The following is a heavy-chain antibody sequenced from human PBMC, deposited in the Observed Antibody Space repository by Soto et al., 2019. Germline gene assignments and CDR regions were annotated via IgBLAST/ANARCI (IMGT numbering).Heavy chain of an antibody. CDR3: ARGGIMITFGGVPIAEYFQH. V-gene: IGHV4-31*03. D-gene: IGHD3-16*01. CDR2: IYYSGST. Sequence: PSETLSLTCTVSGGSISSGGYYWSWIRQHPGKGLEWIGYIYYSGSTYYNPSLKSRVTISVDTSKNQFSLKLSSVTAADTAVYYCARGGIMITFGGVPIAEYFQHWGQGTLVTVS. J-gene: IGHJ1*01. CDR1: GGSISSGGYY.